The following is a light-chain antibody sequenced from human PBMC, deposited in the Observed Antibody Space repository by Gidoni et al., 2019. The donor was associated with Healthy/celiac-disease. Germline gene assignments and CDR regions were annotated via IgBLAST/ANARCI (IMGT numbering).Light chain of an antibody. J-gene: IGLJ2*01. CDR3: QTWGTGIVV. CDR1: SGHSSYA. CDR2: LNSDGSH. Sequence: QLVLTQSPSASASLGASVKLTCTLSSGHSSYAIAWRQQQPEKGPRYLMKLNSDGSHSKGDGLPDRFSGSSSGAERYLTISSLQSEDEADYYCQTWGTGIVVFGGGTKLTVL. V-gene: IGLV4-69*01.